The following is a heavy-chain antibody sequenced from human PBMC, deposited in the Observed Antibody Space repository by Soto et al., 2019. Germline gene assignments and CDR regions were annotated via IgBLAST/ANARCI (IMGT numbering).Heavy chain of an antibody. J-gene: IGHJ4*02. V-gene: IGHV3-7*01. CDR2: IRQDGGEI. D-gene: IGHD4-17*01. CDR1: GFTFSNYW. CDR3: ARARDYGAHFDY. Sequence: PGGSLRLSCAASGFTFSNYWMTWVRQAPGKGLEWVANIRQDGGEIYYVDSVKGRFTISRDNAKNSLYLQMNSLRAEDTAVYYCARARDYGAHFDYWGQGTLVTVSS.